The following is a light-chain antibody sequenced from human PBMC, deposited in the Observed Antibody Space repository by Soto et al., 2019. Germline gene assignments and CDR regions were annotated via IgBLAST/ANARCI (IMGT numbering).Light chain of an antibody. CDR1: QTINGW. Sequence: DIQMTQSPSTLSASVVDRVTITCRASQTINGWLAWYQQKPGKAPKLLIYKASSLESGVPSRFSGSGSGTEFTLTISSLQPDDFATYYCQQYNDYFTFGGGTKVDIK. V-gene: IGKV1-5*03. J-gene: IGKJ4*01. CDR2: KAS. CDR3: QQYNDYFT.